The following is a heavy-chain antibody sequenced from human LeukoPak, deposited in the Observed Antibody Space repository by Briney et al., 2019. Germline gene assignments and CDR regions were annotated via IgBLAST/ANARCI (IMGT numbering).Heavy chain of an antibody. CDR1: GFTFSDYY. V-gene: IGHV3-11*04. J-gene: IGHJ3*02. CDR3: ARDYSIVSFDDAFDI. Sequence: KPGGPLRLSCAASGFTFSDYYMSWIRQAPGKGLEWVSYISSSGSTIYYADSVKGRFTISRDNAKNSLYLQMNSLRAEDTAVYYCARDYSIVSFDDAFDIWGQGTMVTVSS. CDR2: ISSSGSTI. D-gene: IGHD3-9*01.